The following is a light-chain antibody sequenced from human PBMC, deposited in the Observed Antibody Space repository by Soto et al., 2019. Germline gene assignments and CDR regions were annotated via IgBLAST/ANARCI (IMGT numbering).Light chain of an antibody. J-gene: IGKJ1*01. CDR1: QSITTY. CDR3: QQYESFPRT. Sequence: DIQMTQSPSTLSASVGARVTITCRASQSITTYLAWYQQKPGKAPKLLIYKASTLESGVPSRFSGSGSGTEFTLSISSLQPDDFETYYCQQYESFPRTFGQGTTVEIK. CDR2: KAS. V-gene: IGKV1-5*03.